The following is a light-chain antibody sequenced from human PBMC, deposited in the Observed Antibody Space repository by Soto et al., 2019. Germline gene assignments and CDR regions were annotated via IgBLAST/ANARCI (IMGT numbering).Light chain of an antibody. CDR1: QSVSSY. Sequence: EIVLTQSPATLSLSPGERATLSCRASQSVSSYLAWYQQKPGQAPRLLIYDASNRATGIPARFSGSGSGTDFTLTISSLEPEDFAVYYWQQRSNWPPWTVGQGTKVEIQ. J-gene: IGKJ1*01. CDR3: QQRSNWPPWT. CDR2: DAS. V-gene: IGKV3-11*01.